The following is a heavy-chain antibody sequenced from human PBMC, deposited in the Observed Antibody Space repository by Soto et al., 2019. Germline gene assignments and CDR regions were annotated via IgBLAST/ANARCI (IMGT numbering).Heavy chain of an antibody. CDR3: ARVGSALGEPGILL. CDR1: GGSISSGGYY. V-gene: IGHV4-31*03. J-gene: IGHJ3*01. Sequence: SETLSLTCTVSGGSISSGGYYWSWIRQHPGKGLEWIGYIYYSGSTYYNPSLKSRVTISVDTSKNQFSLKLSSVTAADTAVYYCARVGSALGEPGILLWGQGTMLTVSS. D-gene: IGHD3-16*01. CDR2: IYYSGST.